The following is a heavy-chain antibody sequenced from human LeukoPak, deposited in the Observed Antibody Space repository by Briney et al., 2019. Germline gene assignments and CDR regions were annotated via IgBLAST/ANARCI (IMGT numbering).Heavy chain of an antibody. Sequence: KTSETLSLTCAVYGGSFSGYYWGWIRQPPGKGLEWIGEINHSGSTNYNPSLKSRVTISVDTSKNQFSLKLSSVTAADTAVYYCAREARFGESSHFDYWGQGTLVTVSS. CDR2: INHSGST. V-gene: IGHV4-34*01. CDR1: GGSFSGYY. D-gene: IGHD3-10*01. J-gene: IGHJ4*02. CDR3: AREARFGESSHFDY.